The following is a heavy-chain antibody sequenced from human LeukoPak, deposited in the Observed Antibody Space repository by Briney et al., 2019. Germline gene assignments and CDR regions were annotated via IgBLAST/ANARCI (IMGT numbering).Heavy chain of an antibody. V-gene: IGHV4-59*01. CDR1: GGSISSYY. D-gene: IGHD1-14*01. CDR3: ARGGSEYTGSPYAFDI. J-gene: IGHJ3*02. Sequence: SETLSLTCTVSGGSISSYYWSWIRQPPGKGLEWIGYIYYSGSTNYNPSLKSRVTISVDTSKNQFSLKLSSVTAADTAVYYCARGGSEYTGSPYAFDIWGQGTMVTVSS. CDR2: IYYSGST.